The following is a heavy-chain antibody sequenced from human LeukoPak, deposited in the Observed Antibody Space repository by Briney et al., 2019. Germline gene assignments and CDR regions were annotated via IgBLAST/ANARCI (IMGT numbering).Heavy chain of an antibody. CDR2: MNPNSGNT. Sequence: EASVTVSCTASGYTFTSYDINWVRQAPGQGLEWMGWMNPNSGNTGYAQKFQGRVTMTRNTSISTAYMELSSLRSEDTAVYYCAREGRDYYDSSGYYYPYWGQGTLVTVSS. J-gene: IGHJ4*02. CDR3: AREGRDYYDSSGYYYPY. D-gene: IGHD3-22*01. CDR1: GYTFTSYD. V-gene: IGHV1-8*01.